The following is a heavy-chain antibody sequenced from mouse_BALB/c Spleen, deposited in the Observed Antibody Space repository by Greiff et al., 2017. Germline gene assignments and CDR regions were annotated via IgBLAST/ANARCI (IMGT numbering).Heavy chain of an antibody. CDR2: IYPGDGST. CDR1: GYTFTSYY. V-gene: IGHV1S56*01. Sequence: VKLVESGPELVKPGASVKMSCKASGYTFTSYYIHWVKQRPGQGLEWIGWIYPGDGSTKYNEKFKGKTTLTADKSSSTAYMLLSSLTSEDSAIYFCARDYSFAYWGQGTLVTVSA. D-gene: IGHD1-1*02. J-gene: IGHJ3*01. CDR3: ARDYSFAY.